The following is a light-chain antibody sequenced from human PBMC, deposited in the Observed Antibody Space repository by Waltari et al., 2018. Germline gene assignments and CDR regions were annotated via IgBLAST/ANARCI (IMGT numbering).Light chain of an antibody. J-gene: IGKJ2*01. CDR2: DAS. Sequence: ERVMTQSPATLSVSPGETATLSCRASQSASTNLAWYQQKAGQAPRLLIYDASIRATGVPARFSGSGAGTEFTLTITGLQSEDFAVYYCHQYNNWLYTFGQGTKLEIK. CDR1: QSASTN. CDR3: HQYNNWLYT. V-gene: IGKV3-15*01.